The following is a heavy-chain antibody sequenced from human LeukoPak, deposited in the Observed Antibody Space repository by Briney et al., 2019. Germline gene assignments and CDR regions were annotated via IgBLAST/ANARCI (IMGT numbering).Heavy chain of an antibody. J-gene: IGHJ4*02. D-gene: IGHD6-13*01. V-gene: IGHV1/OR15-2*01. Sequence: ASVKVSCKASGYTFTGYYMHWVRQAPGQGLEWMGWISTYNDNTHYAQKFQGRVTMTTDASTNTAYMELSRLRSDDTAVYYCARLAGTEDAAFDYWGQGTLVTVSS. CDR3: ARLAGTEDAAFDY. CDR1: GYTFTGYY. CDR2: ISTYNDNT.